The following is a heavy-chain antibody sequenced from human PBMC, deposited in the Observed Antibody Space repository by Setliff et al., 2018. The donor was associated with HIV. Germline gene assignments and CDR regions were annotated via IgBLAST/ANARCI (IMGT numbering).Heavy chain of an antibody. CDR3: ARHKSQPYYFDY. CDR2: IYYSGST. J-gene: IGHJ4*02. CDR1: GGSISSYY. V-gene: IGHV4-59*08. Sequence: LPETLSLTCTVSGGSISSYYWSWIRQPPGKGLEWIGYIYYSGSTNYNPSLKSRVTISVDTSKNQFSLKLSSVTAADTAVYYCARHKSQPYYFDYWGQGTLVTVSS.